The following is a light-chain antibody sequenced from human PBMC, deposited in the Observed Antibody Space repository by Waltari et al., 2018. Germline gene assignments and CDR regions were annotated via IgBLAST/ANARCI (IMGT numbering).Light chain of an antibody. CDR2: KAS. V-gene: IGKV1-5*03. J-gene: IGKJ4*01. Sequence: DIQLTQFPSTLSASVGDRVTIPCRASQSVSIWLAWYQQKPGNDPQLLIYKASILKSGVPSRFSGSGSGTEFTLTISGLQPDDFATYYCQQYNNYSPLTFGGGTKVEIK. CDR1: QSVSIW. CDR3: QQYNNYSPLT.